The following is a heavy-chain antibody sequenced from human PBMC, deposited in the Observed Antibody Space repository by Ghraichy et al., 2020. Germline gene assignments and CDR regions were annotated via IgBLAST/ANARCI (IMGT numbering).Heavy chain of an antibody. D-gene: IGHD3-10*01. Sequence: SVKVSCKASGGTFSSYAISWVRQAPGQGLEWMGGIIPIFGTANYAQKFQGRVTITADESTSTAYMELSSLRSEDTAVYYCARESSRWFGEFKNWFDPWGQGTLVTVSS. V-gene: IGHV1-69*13. CDR1: GGTFSSYA. CDR3: ARESSRWFGEFKNWFDP. J-gene: IGHJ5*02. CDR2: IIPIFGTA.